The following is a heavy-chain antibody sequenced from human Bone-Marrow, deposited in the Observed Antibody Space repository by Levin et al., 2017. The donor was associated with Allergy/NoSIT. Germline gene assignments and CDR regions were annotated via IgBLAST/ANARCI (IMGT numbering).Heavy chain of an antibody. Sequence: GESLKISCVASGFTFSSYAMNWVRQAPGKGLEWVSSISGSGGRTIYADSVKGRFTISRDNSKNTLYLQMNSLRAEDTAVYYCAKDRYCSGGSCSGDFDYWGQGTLVTVSS. D-gene: IGHD2-15*01. CDR3: AKDRYCSGGSCSGDFDY. CDR1: GFTFSSYA. J-gene: IGHJ4*02. V-gene: IGHV3-23*01. CDR2: ISGSGGRT.